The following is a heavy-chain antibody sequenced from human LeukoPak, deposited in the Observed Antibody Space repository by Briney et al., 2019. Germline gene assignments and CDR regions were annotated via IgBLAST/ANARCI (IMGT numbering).Heavy chain of an antibody. CDR2: ISAYNGNT. Sequence: ASVKVSCKASGYTFTSYGISWVRQAPGQGLGWMGWISAYNGNTNYAQKLQGRVTMTTDTSTSTAYMELRSLRSDDTAVYYCARFSPYSSSWSRFFDYWGQGTLVTVPS. CDR3: ARFSPYSSSWSRFFDY. CDR1: GYTFTSYG. V-gene: IGHV1-18*01. J-gene: IGHJ4*02. D-gene: IGHD6-13*01.